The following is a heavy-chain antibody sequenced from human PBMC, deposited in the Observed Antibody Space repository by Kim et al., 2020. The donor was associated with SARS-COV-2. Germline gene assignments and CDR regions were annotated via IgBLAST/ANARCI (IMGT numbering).Heavy chain of an antibody. J-gene: IGHJ3*02. CDR3: ARGARAFDI. V-gene: IGHV3-30*04. CDR1: GFSFSLYA. Sequence: GGSLRLSCAASGFSFSLYAMHWVRQAPGKGLEWVAHISYDGMNEYYAESVRGRFTISRDNSKKTLFLLMNNLKVEDTALYYCARGARAFDIWGQGTMVTV. CDR2: ISYDGMNE.